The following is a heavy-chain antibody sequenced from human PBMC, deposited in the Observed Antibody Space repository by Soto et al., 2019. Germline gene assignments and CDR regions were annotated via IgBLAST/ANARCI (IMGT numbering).Heavy chain of an antibody. D-gene: IGHD1-1*01. V-gene: IGHV3-7*03. CDR1: GFTFSNYW. CDR3: ASRTTGPSFDY. J-gene: IGHJ4*02. Sequence: EVQLVESGGGLVQPGGSLRLSCAASGFTFSNYWMTWVRQAPGKGLEWVANIKQDGSEKYYVDSVKGRFTISRDNAKNSLYLQMNSLRAEDTAVYYCASRTTGPSFDYWGQGALVTVSS. CDR2: IKQDGSEK.